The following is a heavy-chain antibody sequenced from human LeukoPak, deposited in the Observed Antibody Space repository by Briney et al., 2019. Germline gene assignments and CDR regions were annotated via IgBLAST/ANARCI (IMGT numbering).Heavy chain of an antibody. CDR2: IWYEGSNK. J-gene: IGHJ4*02. V-gene: IGHV3-33*01. CDR1: GFTFSNYG. CDR3: ATAPRGGDYEDY. Sequence: GGSLRLSCAASGFTFSNYGMHWVRQAPGKGLERVAVIWYEGSNKYYADSVKGRFTISRDNSKNTLCMQMNSLRVEDTAVYYCATAPRGGDYEDYWGQGTLVTVSS. D-gene: IGHD4-17*01.